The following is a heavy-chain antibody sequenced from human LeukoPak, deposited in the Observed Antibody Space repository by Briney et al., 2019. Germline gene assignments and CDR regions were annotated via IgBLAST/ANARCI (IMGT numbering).Heavy chain of an antibody. D-gene: IGHD3-10*01. V-gene: IGHV4-59*01. CDR2: IDYSEST. CDR1: GGSISSYY. Sequence: SETLSLTCTVSGGSISSYYWNWIRQPPGKGLEWIGYIDYSESTNYNPSLKSRVTISVDAPKNQFSLKLSSVTAADTAVYYCAGGVGVHYGSETYYGPLFDYGAQGPLVTVSS. J-gene: IGHJ4*02. CDR3: AGGVGVHYGSETYYGPLFDY.